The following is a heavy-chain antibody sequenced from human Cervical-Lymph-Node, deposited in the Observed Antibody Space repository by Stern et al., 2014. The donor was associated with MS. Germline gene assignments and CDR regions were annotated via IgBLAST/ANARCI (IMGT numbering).Heavy chain of an antibody. CDR3: ARRGLGYDGADH. CDR1: GYSFANFW. V-gene: IGHV5-51*03. CDR2: IYPGDSDT. D-gene: IGHD3-16*01. J-gene: IGHJ4*02. Sequence: EVQLVESGAEVRTPGESLKISCKVSGYSFANFWIGWVRQVPGKVLEWMGIIYPGDSDTRYRPSFQGQVTLSADESISTAYLQWSSLKASDTGIYYCARRGLGYDGADHWGQGALVTVSS.